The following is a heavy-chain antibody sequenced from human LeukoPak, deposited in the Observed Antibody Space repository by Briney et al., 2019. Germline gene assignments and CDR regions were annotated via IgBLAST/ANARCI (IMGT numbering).Heavy chain of an antibody. Sequence: GGSLRLSCAASGFTFSSYWMHWVRQAPGKGLVWVSRINSDGSSTNYADSVKGRFTISRDNSKNTLYLQMNSLRAEDTALYYCAKEPTPGGAFYFDYWGQGTLVTVSS. D-gene: IGHD3-10*01. V-gene: IGHV3-74*01. CDR2: INSDGSST. CDR3: AKEPTPGGAFYFDY. J-gene: IGHJ4*02. CDR1: GFTFSSYW.